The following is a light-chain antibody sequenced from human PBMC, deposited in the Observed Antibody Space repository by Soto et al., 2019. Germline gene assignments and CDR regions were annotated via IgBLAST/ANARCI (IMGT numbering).Light chain of an antibody. CDR1: QSLVSSDGNTY. Sequence: DVVMTQSPLSLPVTLGQPASISCRSSQSLVSSDGNTYLNWFQQRPGQSPRRLIYKVSNRDSGVPDRFSGSGSGTDFTLKISWVEAEDVGVYYCMQARLWPWTFGQGTKVEIK. CDR2: KVS. CDR3: MQARLWPWT. J-gene: IGKJ1*01. V-gene: IGKV2-30*01.